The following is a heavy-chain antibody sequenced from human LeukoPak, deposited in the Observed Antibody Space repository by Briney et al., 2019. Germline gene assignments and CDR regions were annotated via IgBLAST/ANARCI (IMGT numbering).Heavy chain of an antibody. D-gene: IGHD1-26*01. CDR1: GGSVSSKSAA. J-gene: IGHJ4*02. CDR3: AREGTVGASPFDF. Sequence: SQTLSLTCAISGGSVSSKSAAWNWIRQSPSGGLEWLGRTYYRSKWYNDYAVFVKSRITINPDTSKNRFSLQLNSVTPEDTAVYYCAREGTVGASPFDFWGQGTLVTVSS. CDR2: TYYRSKWYN. V-gene: IGHV6-1*01.